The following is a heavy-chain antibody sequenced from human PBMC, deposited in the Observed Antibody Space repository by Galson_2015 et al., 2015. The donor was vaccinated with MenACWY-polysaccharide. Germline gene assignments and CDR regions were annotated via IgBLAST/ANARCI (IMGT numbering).Heavy chain of an antibody. CDR1: GFSLSTSGVG. V-gene: IGHV2-5*02. Sequence: PALVKPTQTLTLTCTFSGFSLSTSGVGVGWIRQPPGKALEWLGMIYWDDDKRYSPSLRSRLTITKGTAKNQVVLTMTNMDPVDTATYYCAHRPVYDTTGRAFDIWGLGTMVTVSS. CDR2: IYWDDDK. J-gene: IGHJ3*02. D-gene: IGHD3-22*01. CDR3: AHRPVYDTTGRAFDI.